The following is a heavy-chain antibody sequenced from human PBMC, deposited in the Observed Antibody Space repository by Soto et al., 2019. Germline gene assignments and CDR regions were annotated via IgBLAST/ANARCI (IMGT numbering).Heavy chain of an antibody. CDR3: ADSYASGSPAFDS. CDR2: IKSKDDGGTP. D-gene: IGHD3-10*01. V-gene: IGHV3-15*07. J-gene: IGHJ5*01. Sequence: EVQLVESGGGLVEPGGSLRLSCVASSFVFSKAWMNWVRQAPGKGLEWVGRIKSKDDGGTPDYTTPVKGRFTISRDDSKNTLYLQMTSLQTEDTAVYYCADSYASGSPAFDSWGQGTLVTVSS. CDR1: SFVFSKAW.